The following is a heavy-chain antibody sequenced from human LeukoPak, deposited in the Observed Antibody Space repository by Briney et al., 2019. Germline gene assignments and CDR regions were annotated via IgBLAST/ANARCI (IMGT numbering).Heavy chain of an antibody. J-gene: IGHJ6*02. CDR2: INPSGGST. V-gene: IGHV1-46*01. CDR3: ARDRARDYYYYGMDV. CDR1: GYTFTSYY. Sequence: VASVKVSCKASGYTFTSYYMHWVRQAPGQGLEWMGIINPSGGSTSYAQKFQGRVTMTRDTSTSTVYMELSSLRSEDTAVYYRARDRARDYYYYGMDVWGQGTTVTVSS.